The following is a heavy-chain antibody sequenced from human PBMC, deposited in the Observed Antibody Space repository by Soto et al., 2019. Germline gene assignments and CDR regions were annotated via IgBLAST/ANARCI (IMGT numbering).Heavy chain of an antibody. J-gene: IGHJ4*02. CDR3: ARGEPDCNGGSCFHY. D-gene: IGHD2-15*01. V-gene: IGHV1-69*02. Sequence: QVQLVQSGAEVKKPGSSVKVSCKASGGTFSSYTISWVRQAPGQGLEWMGRIIPILGIANYAQKFQGRVTITADKSTSTAYMELSSLRSEDTAVYYCARGEPDCNGGSCFHYWGQGTLVTVSS. CDR1: GGTFSSYT. CDR2: IIPILGIA.